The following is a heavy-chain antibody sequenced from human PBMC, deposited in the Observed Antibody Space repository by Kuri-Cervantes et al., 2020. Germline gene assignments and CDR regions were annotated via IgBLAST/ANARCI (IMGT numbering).Heavy chain of an antibody. Sequence: GESLKISCAASGFTFSSNAMHWVRQAPGKGLEWVAVVSYGGSNKYYADSVKGRFTISRDNSKNTLYLQMNSLRAEDTAVYYCAITYYDFWSGYPSREYFQHWGQGTLVTVSS. J-gene: IGHJ1*01. V-gene: IGHV3-30-3*01. CDR1: GFTFSSNA. D-gene: IGHD3-3*01. CDR2: VSYGGSNK. CDR3: AITYYDFWSGYPSREYFQH.